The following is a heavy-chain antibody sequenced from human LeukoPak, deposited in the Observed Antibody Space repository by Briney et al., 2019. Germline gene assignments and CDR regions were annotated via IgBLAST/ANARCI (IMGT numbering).Heavy chain of an antibody. Sequence: ASVKVSCKASGYTFTSYVINWVRQATGQALEWMGYINPRSGKTGYAQTFQGRITMTMNTSISTAYMELSSLTSGDSAVYYCTKDVLLYFGESSGFDPWGQGTLVTVSS. CDR2: INPRSGKT. CDR1: GYTFTSYV. D-gene: IGHD3-10*01. J-gene: IGHJ5*02. V-gene: IGHV1-8*01. CDR3: TKDVLLYFGESSGFDP.